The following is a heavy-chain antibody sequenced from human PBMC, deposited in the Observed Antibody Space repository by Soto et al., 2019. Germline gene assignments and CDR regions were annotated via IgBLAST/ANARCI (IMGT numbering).Heavy chain of an antibody. CDR2: FDPEDGET. V-gene: IGHV1-24*01. D-gene: IGHD3-3*01. Sequence: ASVKVSCKVSGYTLTELSMHWVRQAPGKGLEWMGGFDPEDGETIYAQKFQGRVTMTEDTSTDTAYMELSSLRSEDTAVYYCATLSVTIFGVYRPRARDIDYWGQGTLVTVSS. CDR3: ATLSVTIFGVYRPRARDIDY. CDR1: GYTLTELS. J-gene: IGHJ4*02.